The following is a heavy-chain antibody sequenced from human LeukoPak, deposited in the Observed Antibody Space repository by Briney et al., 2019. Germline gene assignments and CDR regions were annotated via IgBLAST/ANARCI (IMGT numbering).Heavy chain of an antibody. CDR3: AKDGSYGSGKWFDP. CDR1: GFTFSSYG. V-gene: IGHV3-30*02. Sequence: GGSLRLSCAASGFTFSSYGMHWVRQAPGKGLEWVAFIRYDGSNKYYADSVKGRFTISRDNSKNTLYLQMNSLRAEDTAVYYCAKDGSYGSGKWFDPWGQGTLVTVSS. CDR2: IRYDGSNK. D-gene: IGHD3-10*01. J-gene: IGHJ5*02.